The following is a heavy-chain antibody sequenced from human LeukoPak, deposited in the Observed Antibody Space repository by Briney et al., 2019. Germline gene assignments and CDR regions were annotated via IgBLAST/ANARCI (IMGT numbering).Heavy chain of an antibody. J-gene: IGHJ2*01. V-gene: IGHV4-4*07. CDR2: IYYTGST. CDR1: GDSIGTCY. Sequence: PSETLSLTCTVSGDSIGTCYWSWIRQPAGKGLEWLGRIYYTGSTNYSPSLKSRVTMSVDTSKNQFSLRLSSVTAADTAVYYCVRDGIGDGWYFDLRGRGTLVTVSS. D-gene: IGHD4-17*01. CDR3: VRDGIGDGWYFDL.